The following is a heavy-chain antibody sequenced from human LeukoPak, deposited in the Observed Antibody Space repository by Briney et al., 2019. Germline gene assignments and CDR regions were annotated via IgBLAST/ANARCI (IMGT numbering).Heavy chain of an antibody. CDR3: ARLSRYSFDY. Sequence: GESLQISCKGSGYSFTSYWIGWVRQLPGKGLEWMGIIYASDSDTRYSPSFQGQVTVSADKSISTAYLQWSSLKASDTAMYYCARLSRYSFDYWGQGTLVTVSS. CDR2: IYASDSDT. D-gene: IGHD5-18*01. CDR1: GYSFTSYW. J-gene: IGHJ4*02. V-gene: IGHV5-51*01.